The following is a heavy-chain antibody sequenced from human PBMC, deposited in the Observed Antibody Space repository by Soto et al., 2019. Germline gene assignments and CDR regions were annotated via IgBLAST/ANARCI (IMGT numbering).Heavy chain of an antibody. CDR3: ARDMGFGLSDY. Sequence: QVQLVQSGAEVKKPGASVKVSCKASGYTFTSYAMHWVRQTPGQRLEWMGWINAGNGNTKYSQKFQGRVTITRDTSASTAYMELSSLRSEDTAVYYCARDMGFGLSDYWGQGTLVTVSS. CDR1: GYTFTSYA. CDR2: INAGNGNT. D-gene: IGHD3-10*01. V-gene: IGHV1-3*01. J-gene: IGHJ4*02.